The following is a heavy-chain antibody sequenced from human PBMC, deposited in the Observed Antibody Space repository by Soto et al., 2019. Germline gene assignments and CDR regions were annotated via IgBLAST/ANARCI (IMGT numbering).Heavy chain of an antibody. J-gene: IGHJ4*02. CDR1: GFTFSSYA. CDR2: ISYDGSNK. D-gene: IGHD3-22*01. V-gene: IGHV3-30-3*01. Sequence: GGSLRLSCAASGFTFSSYAMHWVRQAPGKGLEWVAVISYDGSNKYYADSVKGRFTISRDNSKNTLYLQMNSLRAEDTAVYYCARAGTYYYDSSGYYPLFDYWGQGTLVTVSS. CDR3: ARAGTYYYDSSGYYPLFDY.